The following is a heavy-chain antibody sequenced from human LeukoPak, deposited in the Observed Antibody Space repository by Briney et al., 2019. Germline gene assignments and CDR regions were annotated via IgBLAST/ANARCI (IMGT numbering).Heavy chain of an antibody. D-gene: IGHD3-10*01. V-gene: IGHV4-59*08. CDR1: GASITDYY. Sequence: SETLSLTCTVSGASITDYYWGWIRQPPGKGLECIGYMFYRGNTNYTPSLKSRLSMSVDPSKTLFSLRLTSVTAADTAFYYCARFLLDGSRTLFDSWGQGTLVTVSS. CDR2: MFYRGNT. J-gene: IGHJ4*02. CDR3: ARFLLDGSRTLFDS.